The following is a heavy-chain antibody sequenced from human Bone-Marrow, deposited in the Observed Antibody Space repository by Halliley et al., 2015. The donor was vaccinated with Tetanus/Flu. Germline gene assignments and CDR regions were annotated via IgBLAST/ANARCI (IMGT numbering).Heavy chain of an antibody. V-gene: IGHV4-59*12. Sequence: TLSLTCTVSGGSISSYYWSWIRQPPGKGLEWIGFIYYTGSTNYNPSLKSRVTISVDTSKNQFSLKLSSVTAADTAVYYCARGVGYNYGYPHFDHWGQGTLVTVSS. CDR2: IYYTGST. J-gene: IGHJ4*02. D-gene: IGHD5-18*01. CDR1: GGSISSYY. CDR3: ARGVGYNYGYPHFDH.